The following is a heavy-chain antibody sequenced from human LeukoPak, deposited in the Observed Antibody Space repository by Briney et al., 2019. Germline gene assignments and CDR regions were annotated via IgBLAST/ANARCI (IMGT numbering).Heavy chain of an antibody. Sequence: SETLSLTCTVSGYSISSGYYWGWIRQPPGKGLEWIGSIYHSGSTYYNPSLKSRVTISVDTSKNQFSLKLSSVTAADTAVYYCARVPCSSTSCYAFLSLWDPNFDYWGQGTLVTVSS. V-gene: IGHV4-38-2*02. D-gene: IGHD2-2*01. CDR1: GYSISSGYY. CDR3: ARVPCSSTSCYAFLSLWDPNFDY. J-gene: IGHJ4*02. CDR2: IYHSGST.